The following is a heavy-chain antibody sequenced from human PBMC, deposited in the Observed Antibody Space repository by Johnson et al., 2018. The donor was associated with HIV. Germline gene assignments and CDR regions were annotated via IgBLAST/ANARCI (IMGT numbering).Heavy chain of an antibody. J-gene: IGHJ3*02. CDR1: GFTFSTYW. CDR3: AGDMGTHAFDI. Sequence: VQLVESGGGLVQPGGSLRLSCTASGFTFSTYWMSWVRQAPGKGLEWVSYISSSGNTIYYADSVKGRFTISRDNAKNSLYLQMNSLRAEDTAVYYCAGDMGTHAFDIWGQGTMVTVSS. CDR2: ISSSGNTI. V-gene: IGHV3-48*04. D-gene: IGHD2-15*01.